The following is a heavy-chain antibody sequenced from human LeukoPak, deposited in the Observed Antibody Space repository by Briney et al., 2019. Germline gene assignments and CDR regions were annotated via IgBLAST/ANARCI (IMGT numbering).Heavy chain of an antibody. J-gene: IGHJ5*02. Sequence: QPGGSLRLSCAASGFDLNTYEMNWVRQAPGKGLEWIADITISGHTKNYADSVKGRFTISRDNAGTSLYLQMNSLRVEDTGVYYCARADPHADLWGQGTLVTVSS. CDR1: GFDLNTYE. CDR2: ITISGHTK. V-gene: IGHV3-48*03. CDR3: ARADPHADL.